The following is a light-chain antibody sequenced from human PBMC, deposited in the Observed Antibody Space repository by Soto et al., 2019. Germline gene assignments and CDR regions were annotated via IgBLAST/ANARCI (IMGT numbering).Light chain of an antibody. CDR1: QSISTW. CDR3: QQYNSYPVT. CDR2: KAS. V-gene: IGKV1-5*03. J-gene: IGKJ4*01. Sequence: DIQMTQSPSTLSASIGDRVTITCRASQSISTWLAWYQQKPGRAPNLLIYKASSLESGVPARFGGSGSGTEFTLTISSLQPDDFAIYYCQQYNSYPVTFGGGTKVEIK.